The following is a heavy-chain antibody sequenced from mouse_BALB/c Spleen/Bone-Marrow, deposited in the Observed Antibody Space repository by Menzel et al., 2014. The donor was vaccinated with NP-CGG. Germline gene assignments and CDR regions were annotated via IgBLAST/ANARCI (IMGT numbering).Heavy chain of an antibody. V-gene: IGHV3-5*02. CDR3: ARAYYRYAMDY. D-gene: IGHD2-14*01. Sequence: EVQLQQSGPGLVKPSQTVSLTCTVTGISIXTGNYRWSWIRQFPGNKLEWIGFIYYSGTITYNPSLTSRTTITRDTSXNQFFLEMNSLTTEDTATYYCARAYYRYAMDYWGQGTSVTVSS. CDR1: GISIXTGNYR. CDR2: IYYSGTI. J-gene: IGHJ4*01.